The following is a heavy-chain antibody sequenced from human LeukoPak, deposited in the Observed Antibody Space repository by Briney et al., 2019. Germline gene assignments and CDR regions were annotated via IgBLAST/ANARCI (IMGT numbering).Heavy chain of an antibody. V-gene: IGHV1-8*02. CDR3: ARNRETSWNSSGDAFDI. CDR1: GGTFSSYA. Sequence: ASVKVSCKASGGTFSSYAINWVRQATGQGLEWMGWMNPNSGNTGYAQKFQGRVTMTRNTSISTAYMELSSLRSEDTAVYYCARNRETSWNSSGDAFDIWGQGTMVTVSS. J-gene: IGHJ3*02. D-gene: IGHD2-2*01. CDR2: MNPNSGNT.